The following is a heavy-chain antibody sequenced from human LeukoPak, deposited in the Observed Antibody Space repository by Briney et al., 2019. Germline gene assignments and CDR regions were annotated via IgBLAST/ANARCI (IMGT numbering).Heavy chain of an antibody. J-gene: IGHJ2*01. CDR3: ARDADTSGSDWYFDL. V-gene: IGHV3-33*01. CDR1: GFTLSYYG. D-gene: IGHD3-22*01. Sequence: GGSLRLSCAASGFTLSYYGMHWVRQAPGKGLEWVALIWSDGSNETYADSVKGRFTISRDTSRNTLYLQMHSLRAEDTAVYYCARDADTSGSDWYFDLWGRGTQVTVFS. CDR2: IWSDGSNE.